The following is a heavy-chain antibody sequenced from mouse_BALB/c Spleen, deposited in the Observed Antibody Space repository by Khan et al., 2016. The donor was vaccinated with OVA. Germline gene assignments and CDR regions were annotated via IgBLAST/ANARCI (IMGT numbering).Heavy chain of an antibody. Sequence: VQLKQSGPDLVRPGASVKISCKASGYSFTGYFMNWVMQSHGKSLEWIGRINPHIGETFYNQRFKDKATLTVDESSSKVHMELRSLASEDSAVYYCTRIYRSDFDYWGQGTTLTVAS. J-gene: IGHJ2*01. CDR3: TRIYRSDFDY. CDR2: INPHIGET. V-gene: IGHV1-20*02. CDR1: GYSFTGYF. D-gene: IGHD1-1*01.